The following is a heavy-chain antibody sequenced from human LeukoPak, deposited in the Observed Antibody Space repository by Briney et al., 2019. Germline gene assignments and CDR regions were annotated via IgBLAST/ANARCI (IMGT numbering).Heavy chain of an antibody. CDR3: GSWCKTYVWGSYRPDY. D-gene: IGHD3-16*02. CDR1: GYTFTGYY. J-gene: IGHJ4*02. V-gene: IGHV1-2*04. CDR2: INPNSGGT. Sequence: GASVKVSCKASGYTFTGYYMHWVRQAPGQGLEWMGWINPNSGGTNYAQKFQGWVTMTRDTSTSTAYMELSSLRSEDTAMYYCGSWCKTYVWGSYRPDYWGQGTLVTVSS.